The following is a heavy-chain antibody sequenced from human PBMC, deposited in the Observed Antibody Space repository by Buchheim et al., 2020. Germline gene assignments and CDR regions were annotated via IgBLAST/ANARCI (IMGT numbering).Heavy chain of an antibody. CDR3: ARDHLAVAASYYYYYMDV. CDR2: ISSSSSYI. D-gene: IGHD6-19*01. V-gene: IGHV3-21*01. CDR1: GFTFSSYS. J-gene: IGHJ6*03. Sequence: EVQLVESGGGLVKPGGSLRLSCAASGFTFSSYSMNWVRQAPGKGLEWVSSISSSSSYIYYADSVKGRFTISRDNAKNSLYLQMNSLRAEDTAVYYCARDHLAVAASYYYYYMDVWGKGTT.